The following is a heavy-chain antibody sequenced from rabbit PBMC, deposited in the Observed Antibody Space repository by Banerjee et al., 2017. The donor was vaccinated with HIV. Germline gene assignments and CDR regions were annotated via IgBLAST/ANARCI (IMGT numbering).Heavy chain of an antibody. CDR1: GFSFSSSYW. Sequence: QSLEESGGDLVKPGASLTLTCTASGFSFSSSYWICWVRQAPGKGLEWIACIYAGSSGSNYYASWAKGRFTISKTSSTTVTLQMTSLTAADTATYFCAREADYAAQFSLWGPGTLVTVS. J-gene: IGHJ4*01. CDR3: AREADYAAQFSL. CDR2: IYAGSSGSN. D-gene: IGHD4-2*01. V-gene: IGHV1S40*01.